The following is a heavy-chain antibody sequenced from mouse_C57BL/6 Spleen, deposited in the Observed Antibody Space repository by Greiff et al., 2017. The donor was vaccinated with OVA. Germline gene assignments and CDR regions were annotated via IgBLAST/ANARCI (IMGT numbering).Heavy chain of an antibody. V-gene: IGHV1-64*01. J-gene: IGHJ1*03. CDR3: ARWGGSVYFDV. CDR2: IHPNSGST. Sequence: QVHVKQPGAELVKPGASVKLSCKASGYTFTSYWMHWVKQRPGQGLEWIGMIHPNSGSTNYNEKFKSKATLTVDKSSSTAYMQLSSLTSEDSAVYYCARWGGSVYFDVWGTGTTVTVSS. CDR1: GYTFTSYW.